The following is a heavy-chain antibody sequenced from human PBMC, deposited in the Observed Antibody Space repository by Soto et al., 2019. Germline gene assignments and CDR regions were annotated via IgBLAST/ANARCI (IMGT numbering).Heavy chain of an antibody. CDR1: GGTFSSYT. CDR3: ARVTTGGNFDY. D-gene: IGHD1-1*01. CDR2: IIPILGIA. V-gene: IGHV1-69*02. Sequence: SVKVSCKASGGTFSSYTIIWVRQAPGQGLEWMGRIIPILGIANYAQKFQGRVTITADKSTSTAYMELSSLRSEDTAVYYCARVTTGGNFDYWGQGTLVTVSS. J-gene: IGHJ4*02.